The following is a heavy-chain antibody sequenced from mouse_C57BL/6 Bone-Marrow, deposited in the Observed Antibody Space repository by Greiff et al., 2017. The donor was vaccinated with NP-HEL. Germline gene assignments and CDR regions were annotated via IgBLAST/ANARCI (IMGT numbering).Heavy chain of an antibody. Sequence: EVKLVESEGGLVQPGSSMKLSCTASGFTFSDYYMAWVRQVPEKGLEWVANINYDGSSTYYLDSLKSRFIISRDNAKNILYLQMSSLKSEDTATYYCARDWAVVAHWYFDVWGTGTTVTVSS. D-gene: IGHD1-1*01. V-gene: IGHV5-16*01. CDR3: ARDWAVVAHWYFDV. J-gene: IGHJ1*03. CDR1: GFTFSDYY. CDR2: INYDGSST.